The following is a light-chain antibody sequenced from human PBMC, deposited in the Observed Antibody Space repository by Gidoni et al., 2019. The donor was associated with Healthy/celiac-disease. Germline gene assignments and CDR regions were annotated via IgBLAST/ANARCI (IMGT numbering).Light chain of an antibody. J-gene: IGKJ4*01. CDR1: QSVSSY. V-gene: IGKV3-11*01. CDR2: DAS. Sequence: EIVLTQSPATLSLSLGETATLSCRASQSVSSYLAWYQQKPGQAPRLLIYDASNRATGIPARFSGSGSGTDFTLTISSLEPEDFAVYYCQQRSNWPQLTFGGGTKVEIK. CDR3: QQRSNWPQLT.